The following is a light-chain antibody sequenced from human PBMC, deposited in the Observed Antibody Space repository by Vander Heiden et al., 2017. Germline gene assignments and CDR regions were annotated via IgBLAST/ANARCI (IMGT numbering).Light chain of an antibody. Sequence: DVQMPQSPSTLSASLGARVTITCRASQNISRWLAWYQQKPGEAPNLLISKASSLESGFPSRSSGSGSGTEFTLTISSLQPDDSATYYCKHFASYSWTFGQGTKVEI. CDR3: KHFASYSWT. V-gene: IGKV1-5*03. CDR1: QNISRW. J-gene: IGKJ1*01. CDR2: KAS.